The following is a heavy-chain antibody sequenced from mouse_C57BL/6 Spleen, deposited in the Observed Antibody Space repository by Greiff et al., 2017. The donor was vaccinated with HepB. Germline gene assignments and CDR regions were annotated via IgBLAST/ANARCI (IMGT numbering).Heavy chain of an antibody. J-gene: IGHJ4*01. CDR1: GYAFSSYW. CDR2: IYPGDVDT. CDR3: ATLPLITRVVGRAMDD. V-gene: IGHV1-80*01. Sequence: VQLQQSGAELVKPGASVKISCKASGYAFSSYWMNWVKQRPGKGLEWIGQIYPGDVDTNYNGKFKGKATLTADKSSSTAYMHLSRLTSEDSAVYFCATLPLITRVVGRAMDDWGQGASVTVSS. D-gene: IGHD1-1*01.